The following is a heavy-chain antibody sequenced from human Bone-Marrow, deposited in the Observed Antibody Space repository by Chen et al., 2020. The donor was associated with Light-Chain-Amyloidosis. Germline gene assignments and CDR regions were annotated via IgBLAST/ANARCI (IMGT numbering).Heavy chain of an antibody. D-gene: IGHD3-16*01. J-gene: IGHJ5*02. Sequence: EVQLVESGGGVVRPGGSLRLSCAASGFTFSHYAMSWVRQAPGKGLEWISAISGNGATTFYADSVKGRFTISKDNSKNTLNLQMNSLRAEDSAVYYCAKDALLSVSYRETTWGQGTLVTVST. CDR3: AKDALLSVSYRETT. CDR2: ISGNGATT. CDR1: GFTFSHYA. V-gene: IGHV3-23*04.